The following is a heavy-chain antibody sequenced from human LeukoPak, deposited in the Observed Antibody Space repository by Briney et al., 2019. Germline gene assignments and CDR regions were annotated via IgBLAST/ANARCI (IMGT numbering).Heavy chain of an antibody. CDR1: GFAFRSYA. D-gene: IGHD1-26*01. Sequence: PGGSLRLSCTASGFAFRSYAMAWVRQAPGKGLEGVAAIGSDGDRVHEDSVKGRFTISRDNSKSTLYLQMDNLRAEDTAVYYCARERVGTMSRYFDYWGQGTLVTVSS. J-gene: IGHJ4*02. V-gene: IGHV3-23*01. CDR3: ARERVGTMSRYFDY. CDR2: IGSDGDR.